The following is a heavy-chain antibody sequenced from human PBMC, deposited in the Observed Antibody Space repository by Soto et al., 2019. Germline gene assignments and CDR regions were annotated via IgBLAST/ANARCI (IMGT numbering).Heavy chain of an antibody. CDR2: INPSGGST. D-gene: IGHD3-10*01. CDR3: ARDAYGSGSYYIRNNWFDP. Sequence: ASVKVSCKASGYTFTSYYMHCVRQAPGQGLEWMGIINPSGGSTSYAQKFQGRVTMTRDTSTSTVYMELSSLRSEDTAVYYCARDAYGSGSYYIRNNWFDPWGQGTLVTVSS. V-gene: IGHV1-46*01. CDR1: GYTFTSYY. J-gene: IGHJ5*02.